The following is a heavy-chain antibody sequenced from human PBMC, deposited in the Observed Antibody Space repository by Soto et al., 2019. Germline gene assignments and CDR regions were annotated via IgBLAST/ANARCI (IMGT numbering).Heavy chain of an antibody. J-gene: IGHJ5*02. CDR3: TRTYDFWSGFSWFDP. Sequence: PGGSLRLSCAASGFTFSGSAMHWVRQASGKGLEWVGRIRSKANSYATAYAVSVKGRFTISRDDSKNTAYLQMNSLKTEDTAVYYCTRTYDFWSGFSWFDPWGQGTLVTVSS. D-gene: IGHD3-3*01. CDR2: IRSKANSYAT. CDR1: GFTFSGSA. V-gene: IGHV3-73*01.